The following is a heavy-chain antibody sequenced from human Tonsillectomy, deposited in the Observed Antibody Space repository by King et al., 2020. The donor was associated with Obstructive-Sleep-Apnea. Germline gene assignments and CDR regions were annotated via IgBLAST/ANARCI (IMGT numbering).Heavy chain of an antibody. D-gene: IGHD2-21*01. CDR3: ARGFYSGVSDY. J-gene: IGHJ4*02. CDR2: INHSGST. V-gene: IGHV4-34*01. CDR1: GGSFSAYY. Sequence: VQLQQWGAGLLKPSEPLSLTCAVYGGSFSAYYWSWIRQPPGKGLEWIGEINHSGSTTYNPSLKSRVTISVDTSKNQFSLKLSSVTAADTAVYYCARGFYSGVSDYWGQGTLVTVSS.